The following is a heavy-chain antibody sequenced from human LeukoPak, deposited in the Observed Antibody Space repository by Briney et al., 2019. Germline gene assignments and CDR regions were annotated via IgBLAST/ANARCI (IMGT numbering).Heavy chain of an antibody. D-gene: IGHD3-10*01. CDR1: GGSISSSSYY. CDR2: IYYSGST. Sequence: PSETLSLTCTVSGGSISSSSYYWGWIRQPPGKGLEWIGSIYYSGSTYYNPSLKSRVTISVDTSKNQFSLRLSSVTAADTAVYHCARQLWFGAPHQFDPWGQGTLVTVSS. CDR3: ARQLWFGAPHQFDP. J-gene: IGHJ5*02. V-gene: IGHV4-39*01.